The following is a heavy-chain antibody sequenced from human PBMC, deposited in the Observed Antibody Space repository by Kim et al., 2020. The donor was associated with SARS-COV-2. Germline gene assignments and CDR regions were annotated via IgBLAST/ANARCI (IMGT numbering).Heavy chain of an antibody. V-gene: IGHV2-70*11. Sequence: SGPTLVNPTQTLTLTCTFSGFSLSTSGMCVSWVRQPPGKALEWLARIDWDDDRYYSTSLKTRLTISKDTSKNQVVLTMTNMDPVDTASYYCARIRCSCRSCSCQAAYFDYWGQGTLVTVSS. D-gene: IGHD2-2*01. J-gene: IGHJ4*02. CDR1: GFSLSTSGMC. CDR3: ARIRCSCRSCSCQAAYFDY. CDR2: IDWDDDR.